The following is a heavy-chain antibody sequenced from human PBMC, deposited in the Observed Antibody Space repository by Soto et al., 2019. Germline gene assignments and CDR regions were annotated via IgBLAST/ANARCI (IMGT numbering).Heavy chain of an antibody. CDR2: INHTGGT. V-gene: IGHV4-34*01. Sequence: PSETLSLTCAVYGGAVDGYYCNCIGQAPWKGLEWIVEINHTGGTHYNPSLKSRVTMSVDTSKNQFSLRLSSVTAADTAIYYCATRITVFGLLIPPFDPWGQGTQVTV. CDR1: GGAVDGYY. CDR3: ATRITVFGLLIPPFDP. D-gene: IGHD3-3*01. J-gene: IGHJ5*02.